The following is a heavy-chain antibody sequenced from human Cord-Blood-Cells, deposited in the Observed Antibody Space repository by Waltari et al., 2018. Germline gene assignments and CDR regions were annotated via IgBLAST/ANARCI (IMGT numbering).Heavy chain of an antibody. CDR1: GYTFTGYY. D-gene: IGHD6-13*01. CDR3: ARTPGSSWFNYFDY. Sequence: QVQLVQSGAEVKKPGASVKVSCKASGYTFTGYYMHWVRQAPGQGLELMGWINTNSGDKQDEQKLQGRVTMTRDTSISTAYMELSRLRSDDTAVYYCARTPGSSWFNYFDYWGQGTLVTVSS. J-gene: IGHJ4*02. CDR2: INTNSGDK. V-gene: IGHV1-2*02.